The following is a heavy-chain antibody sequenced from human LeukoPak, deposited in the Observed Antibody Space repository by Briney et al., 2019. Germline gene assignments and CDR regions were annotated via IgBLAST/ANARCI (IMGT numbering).Heavy chain of an antibody. Sequence: GASLRLSCAASGFTFSNYAMSWVRQAPGMGLEWVSAVSGRDTSTYYTDSVKGRFTISRDNSKNTLYLQMNSLSAEDTAIYYCAEWGDYDFLTGYYDSDYWGQGTLVTVSS. CDR1: GFTFSNYA. J-gene: IGHJ4*02. CDR2: VSGRDTST. D-gene: IGHD3-9*01. V-gene: IGHV3-23*01. CDR3: AEWGDYDFLTGYYDSDY.